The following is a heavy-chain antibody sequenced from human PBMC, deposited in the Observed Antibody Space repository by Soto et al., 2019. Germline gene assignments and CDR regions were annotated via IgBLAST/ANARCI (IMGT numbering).Heavy chain of an antibody. J-gene: IGHJ5*02. Sequence: ASVKVSCKASGYTFTSYAMHWVRQAPGQKLEWMGWINAGNGNTKYSQKFQGRVTITRDTSASTAYMELSSLRSEDTAVYYCARDLSPIAFAPWGQGTLVTVSS. CDR2: INAGNGNT. CDR3: ARDLSPIAFAP. V-gene: IGHV1-3*01. D-gene: IGHD3-16*02. CDR1: GYTFTSYA.